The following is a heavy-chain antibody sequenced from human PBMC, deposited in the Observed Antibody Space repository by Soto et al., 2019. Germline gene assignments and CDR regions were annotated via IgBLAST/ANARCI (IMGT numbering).Heavy chain of an antibody. CDR1: TFSINSRYY. J-gene: IGHJ4*02. D-gene: IGHD6-19*01. Sequence: PSETLSLTCSVSTFSINSRYYWGWIRQPPGKGLEWIASIYNSASTHYNPSLKSRATISVDTSHKQFSLRLSSVTAADTAIYYCASNTSGRYFDYWGPGTLVTVSS. CDR3: ASNTSGRYFDY. CDR2: IYNSAST. V-gene: IGHV4-38-2*02.